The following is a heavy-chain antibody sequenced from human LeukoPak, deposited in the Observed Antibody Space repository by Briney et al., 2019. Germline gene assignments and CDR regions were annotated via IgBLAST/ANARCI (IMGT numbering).Heavy chain of an antibody. CDR3: AREYSSSSLDY. J-gene: IGHJ4*02. D-gene: IGHD6-6*01. CDR2: IKQDGSEK. CDR1: GFTFSSYG. V-gene: IGHV3-7*01. Sequence: PGGSLRLSCAASGFTFSSYGMHWVRQAPGKGLEWVANIKQDGSEKYYVDSVKGRFTISRDNAKNSLYLQMNSLRAEDTAVYYCAREYSSSSLDYWGQGTLVTVSS.